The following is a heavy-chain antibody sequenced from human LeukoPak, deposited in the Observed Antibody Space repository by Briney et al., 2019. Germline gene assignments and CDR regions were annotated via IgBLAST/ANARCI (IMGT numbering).Heavy chain of an antibody. CDR3: AKDGNYYGSGSSFDY. D-gene: IGHD3-10*01. CDR1: GFTISSYD. Sequence: GGSLRLSCAASGFTISSYDMSWVRHAPGKGLEWVSASSGSGGSTYYADSVKGRFTISRDNSKNTLYLQMNSLRAEDTAVYYCAKDGNYYGSGSSFDYWGQGTLVTVSS. CDR2: SSGSGGST. V-gene: IGHV3-23*01. J-gene: IGHJ4*02.